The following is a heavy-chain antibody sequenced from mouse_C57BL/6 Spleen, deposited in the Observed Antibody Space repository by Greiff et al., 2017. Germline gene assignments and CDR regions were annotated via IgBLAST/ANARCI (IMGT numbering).Heavy chain of an antibody. CDR3: ASLEGIAY. CDR1: GFTFSDYG. CDR2: ISSGSSTI. J-gene: IGHJ3*01. V-gene: IGHV5-17*01. Sequence: EVKLVESGGGLVKPGGSLKLSCAASGFTFSDYGMHWVRHAPEKGLEWVAYISSGSSTIYYADTVKGRFTISRDNAKNTLFLQMTSLRSEDTAMYYCASLEGIAYWGQGTLVTVSA.